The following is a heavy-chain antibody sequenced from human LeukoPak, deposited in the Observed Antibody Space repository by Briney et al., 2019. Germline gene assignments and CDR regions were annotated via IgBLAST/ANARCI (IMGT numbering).Heavy chain of an antibody. J-gene: IGHJ4*02. V-gene: IGHV1-2*06. Sequence: ASVKVSCKASGYTFTGYYMHWVRQGPGQGLEWMGRINPNSGGTNYAQKFQGRVTMTRDTSISTAYMELSSLRSEDTAVYYCARGLLVVPAAYTEFDYWGQGTLVTVSS. CDR1: GYTFTGYY. CDR3: ARGLLVVPAAYTEFDY. D-gene: IGHD2-2*01. CDR2: INPNSGGT.